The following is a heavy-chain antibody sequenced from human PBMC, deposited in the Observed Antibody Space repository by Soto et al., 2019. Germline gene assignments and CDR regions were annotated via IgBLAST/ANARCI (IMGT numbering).Heavy chain of an antibody. J-gene: IGHJ4*02. Sequence: QVQLQESGPGLVKPSETLSITCTDSGGSMSSYYWSWIRQSPGKGLERIGYIYYSGSTNYNPSLKSRVAISLDKSKNQFSQLWSAVTAAETAVYYGARGEWLATIKPYFAYWGQGTLVTVSS. V-gene: IGHV4-59*01. CDR2: IYYSGST. CDR3: ARGEWLATIKPYFAY. CDR1: GGSMSSYY. D-gene: IGHD5-12*01.